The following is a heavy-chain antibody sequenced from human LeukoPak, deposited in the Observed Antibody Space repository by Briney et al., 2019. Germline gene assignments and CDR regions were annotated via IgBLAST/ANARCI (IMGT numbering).Heavy chain of an antibody. CDR3: AKEGHSSSWYYFDC. V-gene: IGHV3-21*04. CDR2: ISSSSSYI. Sequence: GGSLRLSCAASGFTFSSYSMNWVRQAPGKGLEWVSSISSSSSYIYYADSVKGRFTISRDNSKNTLYLQMNSLRAEDTAVYYCAKEGHSSSWYYFDCWGQGTLVTVSS. D-gene: IGHD6-13*01. CDR1: GFTFSSYS. J-gene: IGHJ4*02.